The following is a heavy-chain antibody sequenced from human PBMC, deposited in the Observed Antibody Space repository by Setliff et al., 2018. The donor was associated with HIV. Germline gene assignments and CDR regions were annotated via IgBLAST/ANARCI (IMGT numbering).Heavy chain of an antibody. CDR1: GFTFDDYA. J-gene: IGHJ4*02. Sequence: GGSLRLSCSASGFTFDDYAMHWVRQAPGKGLVWVSRINSDGSSTSYADSVKGRFTISRDNAKNTLYLQMHSLRAEDTAVYYCARGPCTNGVCSYFDYWGQGTLVTVSS. V-gene: IGHV3-74*01. CDR2: INSDGSST. D-gene: IGHD2-8*01. CDR3: ARGPCTNGVCSYFDY.